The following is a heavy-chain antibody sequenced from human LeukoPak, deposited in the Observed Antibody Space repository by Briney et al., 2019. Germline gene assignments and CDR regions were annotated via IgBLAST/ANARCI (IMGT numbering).Heavy chain of an antibody. CDR2: IIPIFGTA. J-gene: IGHJ5*02. CDR3: ARGIACSSTSCYQYNWFDP. Sequence: SVKVSCKASGGTFSSYAISWVRQAPGQGLEWMGGIIPIFGTANYAQKFQGRVTMTRNTSISTAYMELSSLRSEDTAVYYCARGIACSSTSCYQYNWFDPWGQGTLVTVSS. CDR1: GGTFSSYA. V-gene: IGHV1-69*05. D-gene: IGHD2-2*01.